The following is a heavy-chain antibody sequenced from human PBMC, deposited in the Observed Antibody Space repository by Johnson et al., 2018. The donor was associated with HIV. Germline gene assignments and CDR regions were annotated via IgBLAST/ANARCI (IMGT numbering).Heavy chain of an antibody. V-gene: IGHV3-23*04. D-gene: IGHD3-10*01. Sequence: EVQLVESGGGLVQPGGSLRLSCAASGFTFSSYAMSWVRQAPGKALEWVSAISGGSTYYADSVKGRFTISRDNSKHTLYLQMNSLRAEDTAVYYCARGGATLLDAFYIWGRGTMVTVSS. CDR3: ARGGATLLDAFYI. J-gene: IGHJ3*02. CDR2: ISGGST. CDR1: GFTFSSYA.